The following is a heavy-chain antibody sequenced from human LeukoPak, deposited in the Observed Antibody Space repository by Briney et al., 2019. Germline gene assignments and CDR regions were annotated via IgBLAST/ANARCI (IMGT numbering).Heavy chain of an antibody. CDR3: ARALAVAGTGGYY. J-gene: IGHJ4*02. CDR2: INGDGNST. CDR1: GFTFRSYW. D-gene: IGHD6-19*01. Sequence: GGSLRLSCVASGFTFRSYWMHWVRQAPGKGLVWVSRINGDGNSTSYADSVKGRFTISRDNAKNTLYLQMNSLRAEDTAVYYCARALAVAGTGGYYWGQGTLITVSS. V-gene: IGHV3-74*01.